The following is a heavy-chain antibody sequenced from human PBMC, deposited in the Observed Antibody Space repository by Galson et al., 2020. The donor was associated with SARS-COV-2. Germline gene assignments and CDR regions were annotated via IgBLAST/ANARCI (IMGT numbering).Heavy chain of an antibody. D-gene: IGHD3-3*01. Sequence: GESLKISCAASGFTFSSYAMHWVRQAPGKGLEWVAVISYDGSNKYYADSVKGRFTISRDNSKNTLYLQMNSLRAEDTAVYYCARGLGLVIIPIDYWGQGTLVTVSS. J-gene: IGHJ4*02. V-gene: IGHV3-30-3*01. CDR2: ISYDGSNK. CDR3: ARGLGLVIIPIDY. CDR1: GFTFSSYA.